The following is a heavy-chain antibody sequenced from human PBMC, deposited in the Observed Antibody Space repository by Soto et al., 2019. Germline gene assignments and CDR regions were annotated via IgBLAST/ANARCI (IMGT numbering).Heavy chain of an antibody. CDR2: IKQDGSEK. V-gene: IGHV3-7*01. J-gene: IGHJ6*02. CDR1: GFTFSSYW. Sequence: GGSLRLSCAASGFTFSSYWMSWVRQAPGKGLEWVANIKQDGSEKYYVDSVKGRFTISRDNAKNSLYLQMNSLRAEDTAVYYCARAELDDYGDYVIRLSHYCYYGMDVWGQGTTVTVSS. CDR3: ARAELDDYGDYVIRLSHYCYYGMDV. D-gene: IGHD4-17*01.